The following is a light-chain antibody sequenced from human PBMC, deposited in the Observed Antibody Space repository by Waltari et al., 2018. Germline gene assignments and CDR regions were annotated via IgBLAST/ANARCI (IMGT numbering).Light chain of an antibody. CDR2: QVI. J-gene: IGLJ1*01. CDR3: CSYAGVRTVV. Sequence: QSALTQPAPVSGSPGQSITISCTGTNSDLEIYDLVSWYQQHPGKAPKLMIYQVIKRPAGVFNLFSGSNSGNTSSLTISGLQPEDEAHYYCCSYAGVRTVVVGTGTNVTVL. V-gene: IGLV2-23*02. CDR1: NSDLEIYDL.